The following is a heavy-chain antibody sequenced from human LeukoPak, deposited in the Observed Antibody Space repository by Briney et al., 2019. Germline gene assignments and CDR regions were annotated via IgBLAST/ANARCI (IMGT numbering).Heavy chain of an antibody. V-gene: IGHV1-69*06. J-gene: IGHJ1*01. CDR2: IIPLFGTA. CDR3: ARDSSEFRSLIPH. Sequence: SVKVSCKASGGTFSNYAISWVRQAPGQGLEWMGGIIPLFGTANYAQKFQGRVTITADKSTSTAYMELSSLRSEDTAVYYCARDSSEFRSLIPHWGQGTLVTVSS. CDR1: GGTFSNYA. D-gene: IGHD2-21*01.